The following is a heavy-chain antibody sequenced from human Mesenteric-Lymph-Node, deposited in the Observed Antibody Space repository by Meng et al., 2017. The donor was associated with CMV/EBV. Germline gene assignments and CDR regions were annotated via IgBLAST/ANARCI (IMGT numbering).Heavy chain of an antibody. CDR2: IIPILGIA. J-gene: IGHJ5*02. CDR3: ARDYPFRAVTPKYNWFDP. V-gene: IGHV1-69*10. CDR1: GGTFSSYA. Sequence: SVKVSCKASGGTFSSYAISWVRQAPGQGLEWMGGIIPILGIANYAQKFQGRVTITADKSTSTAYMELSSLRSEDTAVYYCARDYPFRAVTPKYNWFDPWGQGTLVTVSS. D-gene: IGHD4-11*01.